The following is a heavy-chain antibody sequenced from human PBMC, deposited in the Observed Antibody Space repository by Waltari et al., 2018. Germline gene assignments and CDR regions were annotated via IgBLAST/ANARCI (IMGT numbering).Heavy chain of an antibody. D-gene: IGHD4-17*01. Sequence: EVQLVESGGGLAQPGGSLRLSCAASGFTFSSYWMHWVRQTPGKGLVVVSLIRDDGSATSYADSVKGRFTISRDNAKNTLYLQMNSLRVDDMAVYYCARVARTAVTTSGYYGMDVWGQGTTVTVSS. CDR2: IRDDGSAT. CDR1: GFTFSSYW. V-gene: IGHV3-74*01. J-gene: IGHJ6*02. CDR3: ARVARTAVTTSGYYGMDV.